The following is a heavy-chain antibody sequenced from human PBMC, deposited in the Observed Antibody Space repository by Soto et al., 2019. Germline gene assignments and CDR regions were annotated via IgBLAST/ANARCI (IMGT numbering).Heavy chain of an antibody. CDR3: AKTMGDCSGGSCYGAYSMDV. J-gene: IGHJ6*02. Sequence: EVQLLESGGGLVQPGGSLRLSCAASGFSFNTYAMSWVRQARGKGPEWVSTVSASGGSTYSADSVKGRFTISSDNSKNTVYLQTNSLRAEDTAVYYCAKTMGDCSGGSCYGAYSMDVWGQGITVTVSS. D-gene: IGHD2-15*01. CDR1: GFSFNTYA. V-gene: IGHV3-23*01. CDR2: VSASGGST.